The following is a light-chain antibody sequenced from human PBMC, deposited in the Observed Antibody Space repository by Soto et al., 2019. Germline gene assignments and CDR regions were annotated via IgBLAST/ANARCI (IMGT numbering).Light chain of an antibody. CDR2: GES. J-gene: IGKJ5*01. Sequence: EIVLTQSPGTLSLSPGEGAPLSCRASQILSSNYLAWYQQKPGQAPRLLIYGESRRATGIPDRFSGSGSGTDFTLAIRRLEPEDSAVYYCQQYGGSPSITFGQGTRLEIK. CDR1: QILSSNY. CDR3: QQYGGSPSIT. V-gene: IGKV3-20*01.